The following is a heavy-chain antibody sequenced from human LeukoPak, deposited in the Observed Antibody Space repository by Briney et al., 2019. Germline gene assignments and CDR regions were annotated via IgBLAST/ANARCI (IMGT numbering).Heavy chain of an antibody. D-gene: IGHD6-13*01. CDR1: GFTFSSYA. CDR3: AKSTSSWERVDY. Sequence: SGGSLRLSCAASGFTFSSYAMSWVRQAPGKGLEWVSSISGNSGRTYYADSVKGRFSISRDNSNNTLYLQMNSLRAEGAAVYYCAKSTSSWERVDYWGQGTLVTVSS. V-gene: IGHV3-23*01. J-gene: IGHJ4*02. CDR2: ISGNSGRT.